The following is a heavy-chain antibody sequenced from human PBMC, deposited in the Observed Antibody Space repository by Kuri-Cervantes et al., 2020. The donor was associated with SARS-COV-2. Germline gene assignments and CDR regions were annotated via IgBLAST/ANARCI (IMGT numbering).Heavy chain of an antibody. CDR2: LSSSRSYI. Sequence: GASLKIFWAASGIPFSSYALNWVRQAPGKGLEWVSSLSSSRSYIYYADSVKGRLTISRDNAKNALYLQMNSLRDEDTAVYYCASGGIAAAGTGWFDPWGQGTLVTVSS. D-gene: IGHD6-13*01. V-gene: IGHV3-21*06. J-gene: IGHJ5*02. CDR3: ASGGIAAAGTGWFDP. CDR1: GIPFSSYA.